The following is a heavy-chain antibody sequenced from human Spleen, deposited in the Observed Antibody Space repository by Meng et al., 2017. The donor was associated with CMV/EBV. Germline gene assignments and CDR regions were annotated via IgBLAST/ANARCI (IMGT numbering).Heavy chain of an antibody. CDR3: ARDVYYGSGNFAYYFDY. CDR1: GFSLSSTGMR. J-gene: IGHJ4*02. CDR2: IDWDDNK. Sequence: SGPTLVKPTQTLTLTCSFSGFSLSSTGMRVSWIRQPPRKALEWLARIDWDDNKFYSTSLQTRLTISKDTSKDQVVLTMTNMDPVDTATYFCARDVYYGSGNFAYYFDYWGLGTLVTVSS. V-gene: IGHV2-70D*14. D-gene: IGHD3-10*01.